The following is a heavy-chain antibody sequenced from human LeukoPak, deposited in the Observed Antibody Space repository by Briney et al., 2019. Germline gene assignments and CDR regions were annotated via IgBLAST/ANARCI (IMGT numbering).Heavy chain of an antibody. J-gene: IGHJ5*02. CDR3: ARDLRVMFGEYGNWFDP. V-gene: IGHV1-46*01. Sequence: ASVKVSCKASGYTFTSYYMHWLRQAPGQGLEWMGIINPSGGSTSYAQKFQGRVTMTRDTSTSTVYMELSSLRSEDTAVYYCARDLRVMFGEYGNWFDPWGQGTLVTVSS. CDR2: INPSGGST. D-gene: IGHD3-10*02. CDR1: GYTFTSYY.